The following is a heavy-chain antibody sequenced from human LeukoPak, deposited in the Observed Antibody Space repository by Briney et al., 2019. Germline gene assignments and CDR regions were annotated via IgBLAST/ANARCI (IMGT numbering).Heavy chain of an antibody. V-gene: IGHV1-18*01. CDR1: GYTFTSYG. J-gene: IGHJ5*02. Sequence: ASVKVSCKASGYTFTSYGISWVRQAPGQGLEWMGWISAYNRNTNYAQKLQGRVTMTTDTSTSTAYMELRSLRSDDTAVYYCARGRNYYDSSNWFDPWGQGTLVTVSS. CDR3: ARGRNYYDSSNWFDP. CDR2: ISAYNRNT. D-gene: IGHD3-22*01.